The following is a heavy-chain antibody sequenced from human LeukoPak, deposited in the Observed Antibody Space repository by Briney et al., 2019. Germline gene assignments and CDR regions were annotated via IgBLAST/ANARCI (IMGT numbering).Heavy chain of an antibody. CDR1: GFTVRSNY. J-gene: IGHJ4*02. CDR2: LYSDGNT. V-gene: IGHV3-66*01. Sequence: GGSLRLSCAASGFTVRSNYMSWVRQAPGKGLEWVSLLYSDGNTYYADSVKGRFTISRDNSKNTLYLQMNSLRAEDTAVYYCARGGYCSSTSCSAYDYWGQGTLVTVSS. D-gene: IGHD2-2*01. CDR3: ARGGYCSSTSCSAYDY.